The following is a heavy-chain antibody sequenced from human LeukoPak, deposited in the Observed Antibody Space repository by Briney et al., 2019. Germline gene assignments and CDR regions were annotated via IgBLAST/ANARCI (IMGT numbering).Heavy chain of an antibody. J-gene: IGHJ3*02. D-gene: IGHD5-12*01. V-gene: IGHV1-2*02. CDR3: VRDGYSGGAFDI. CDR1: GYTFTDHY. CDR2: IYPKSGGT. Sequence: GASVKVSCKASGYTFTDHYMHWVRQAPGQGLEWMGWIYPKSGGTNYARKVQSRVSMTRDTSITTAFIELNILKSDDTAVYYCVRDGYSGGAFDIWSQGTMVTVSS.